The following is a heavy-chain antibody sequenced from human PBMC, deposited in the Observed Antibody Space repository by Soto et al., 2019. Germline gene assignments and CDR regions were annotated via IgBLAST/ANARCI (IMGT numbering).Heavy chain of an antibody. V-gene: IGHV1-18*01. CDR2: MNPNNGNT. Sequence: ASVKVSCRAAGYTFATYGINWLRQAPGQGLKGMGWMNPNNGNTNYAQKFQGRVTMTTDTSTSTAYMELRSLRSDDTAVYYCARDTPYYDFWSGSRMDAWGQGTTVTVSS. D-gene: IGHD3-3*01. CDR1: GYTFATYG. J-gene: IGHJ6*02. CDR3: ARDTPYYDFWSGSRMDA.